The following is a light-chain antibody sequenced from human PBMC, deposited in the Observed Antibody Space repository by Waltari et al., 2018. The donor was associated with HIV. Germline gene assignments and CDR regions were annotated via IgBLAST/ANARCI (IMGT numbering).Light chain of an antibody. CDR1: STHVGGYKY. CDR2: DVS. V-gene: IGLV2-14*03. CDR3: SSYTSSSTYV. J-gene: IGLJ1*01. Sequence: QSALTHPASVSGSPGQSITIPCTATSTHVGGYKYVSWYQQHPGKAPKLMIYDVSNRPSGVSNRFSGSKSGNTASLTISGLQAEDEADYYCSSYTSSSTYVFGTGTKVTVL.